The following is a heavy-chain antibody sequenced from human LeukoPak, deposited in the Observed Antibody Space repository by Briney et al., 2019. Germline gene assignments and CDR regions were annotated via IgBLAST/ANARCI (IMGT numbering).Heavy chain of an antibody. J-gene: IGHJ4*02. CDR3: GRPLQRGSWTQRALDY. CDR2: MNPNSGNA. Sequence: ASVKVSCKASGGTFSSYAISWVRQATGQGLEWMGWMNPNSGNAGYAQRFQGRVTMTRNNSISTAYMELTSLRSEDTAVYYCGRPLQRGSWTQRALDYWGQGTLVTVSS. D-gene: IGHD3-10*01. CDR1: GGTFSSYA. V-gene: IGHV1-8*02.